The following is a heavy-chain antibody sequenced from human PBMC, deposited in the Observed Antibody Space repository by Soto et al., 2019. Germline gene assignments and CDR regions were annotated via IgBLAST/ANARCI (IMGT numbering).Heavy chain of an antibody. Sequence: ASETLSLTCTVSGGSINSYYWAWVRQPAGKGLEWIGHIYTTGSTNYNPSLKSRVTMSVDTSKNQFSLSLSSVTAADTAVYYCARSRGSAGTTYYFDYWGQGTLGTVS. V-gene: IGHV4-4*07. CDR1: GGSINSYY. J-gene: IGHJ4*02. CDR2: IYTTGST. D-gene: IGHD1-1*01. CDR3: ARSRGSAGTTYYFDY.